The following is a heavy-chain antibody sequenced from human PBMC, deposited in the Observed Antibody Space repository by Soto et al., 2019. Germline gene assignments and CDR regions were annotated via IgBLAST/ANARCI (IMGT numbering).Heavy chain of an antibody. CDR2: ISGSGGST. CDR3: ARDPDGKQN. J-gene: IGHJ4*02. D-gene: IGHD4-17*01. V-gene: IGHV3-23*01. CDR1: GFTFSSYA. Sequence: GGSLRLSCAASGFTFSSYAMSWVRQAPGKGLEWVSGISGSGGSTYYADSVKGRFTISRDNAKNSLYLQMNSLRAEDTAVYYCARDPDGKQNWGQGTLVTVSS.